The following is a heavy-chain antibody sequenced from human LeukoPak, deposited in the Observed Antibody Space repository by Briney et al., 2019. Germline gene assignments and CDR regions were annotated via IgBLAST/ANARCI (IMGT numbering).Heavy chain of an antibody. D-gene: IGHD6-19*01. J-gene: IGHJ4*02. V-gene: IGHV1-2*02. CDR2: VNPSSGGT. CDR3: ARTYTSAWYEGIDY. CDR1: GYSFTGYH. Sequence: ASVKVSCKASGYSFTGYHIHWVRQAPGQGFEWMGWVNPSSGGTTYAQKFQGRVTMTRDTSISTAYMELSWLTSGDTAVYYCARTYTSAWYEGIDYWGQGTLVTVSS.